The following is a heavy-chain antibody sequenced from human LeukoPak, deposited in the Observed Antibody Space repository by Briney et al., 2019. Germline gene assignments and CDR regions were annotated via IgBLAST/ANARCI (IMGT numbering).Heavy chain of an antibody. D-gene: IGHD5-18*01. J-gene: IGHJ4*02. CDR2: FDPEDGET. V-gene: IGHV1-24*01. CDR1: GYTLTELS. CDR3: ATGFRGYSYGFHY. Sequence: ASVKVSCKVSGYTLTELSMHWVRQAPGKGLEWMGRFDPEDGETIYAQKFQGRVTMTADTSTDTVYMELSSLRSEDTAVYYCATGFRGYSYGFHYWGQGTLVTVSS.